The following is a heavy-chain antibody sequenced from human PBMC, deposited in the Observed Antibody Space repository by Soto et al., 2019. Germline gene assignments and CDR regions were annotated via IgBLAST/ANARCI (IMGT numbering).Heavy chain of an antibody. CDR3: AREEYDSEYFDY. CDR2: ISYDGSNK. D-gene: IGHD1-1*01. J-gene: IGHJ4*02. V-gene: IGHV3-30-3*01. CDR1: GFTFSSYA. Sequence: QVQLVESGGGAVQPGRSLRLSCAASGFTFSSYAMHWVHQAPGKGLEWVAVISYDGSNKYYADSVKGRFTISRGNSKNTLYLQMDSLRADDTAVYYCAREEYDSEYFDYWGQGTLVTVSS.